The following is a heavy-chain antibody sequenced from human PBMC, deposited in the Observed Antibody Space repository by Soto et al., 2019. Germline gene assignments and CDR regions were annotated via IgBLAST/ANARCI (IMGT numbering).Heavy chain of an antibody. J-gene: IGHJ3*02. CDR2: IYNDGST. Sequence: EVQRVESGGGLIQPGGSLRLSCAASGFTVSSNYMSWVRQAPGKGLEWVSVIYNDGSTYYADSVKGRCTISRDISMNTLYLQMNSLRAEDTAVYYWARNYDSTAGGAFDIWGQGTMVTGSS. V-gene: IGHV3-53*01. CDR1: GFTVSSNY. D-gene: IGHD3-22*01. CDR3: ARNYDSTAGGAFDI.